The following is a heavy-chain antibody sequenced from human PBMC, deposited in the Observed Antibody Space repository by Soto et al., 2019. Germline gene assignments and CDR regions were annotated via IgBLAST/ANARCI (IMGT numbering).Heavy chain of an antibody. V-gene: IGHV4-59*01. Sequence: SETLSLTCTVSGGSISGDHWNWIRQPPGKGLEWIAYVSSSGSTKYNPSLKSRVTISIDTTKNQFSLRLSSVTAADTAVYYCASGFYDSRGYSEAFDIWGQGTKVTVSS. D-gene: IGHD3-22*01. CDR3: ASGFYDSRGYSEAFDI. CDR2: VSSSGST. J-gene: IGHJ3*02. CDR1: GGSISGDH.